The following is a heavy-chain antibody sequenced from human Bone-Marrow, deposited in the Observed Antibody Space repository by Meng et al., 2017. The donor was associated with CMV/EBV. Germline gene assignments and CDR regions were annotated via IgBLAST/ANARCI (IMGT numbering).Heavy chain of an antibody. CDR3: ARGAGLYD. Sequence: SETLSLTCAVYGGSFSGYYWSWIRQPPGKGLEWIGEINRSGSTNYNPSLKSRVTISVDTSKNQFSLKLSSVTTADTAVYYCARGAGLYDWGQGTLVTVSS. D-gene: IGHD3-16*01. CDR1: GGSFSGYY. CDR2: INRSGST. V-gene: IGHV4-34*01. J-gene: IGHJ4*02.